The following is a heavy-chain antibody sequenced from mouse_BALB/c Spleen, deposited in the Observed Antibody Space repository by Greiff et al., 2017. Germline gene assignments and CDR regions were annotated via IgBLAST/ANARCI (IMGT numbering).Heavy chain of an antibody. Sequence: VQLQQSGPSLVQPSQSLSITCTVSGFSLTSYGVHWVRQSPGKGLEWLGVIWRGGSTDYNAAFMSRLSITKDNSKSQVFFKMNSLQADDTAIYYCAKTGFYGSYWYFDVWGAGTTVTVSS. CDR2: IWRGGST. J-gene: IGHJ1*01. D-gene: IGHD1-1*01. CDR3: AKTGFYGSYWYFDV. V-gene: IGHV2-5-1*01. CDR1: GFSLTSYG.